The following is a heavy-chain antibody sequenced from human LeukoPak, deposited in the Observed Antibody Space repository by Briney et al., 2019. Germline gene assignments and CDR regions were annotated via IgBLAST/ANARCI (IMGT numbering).Heavy chain of an antibody. CDR2: IYYSGST. D-gene: IGHD3-10*01. CDR1: GGSISSYY. Sequence: PSETLSPTCTVSGGSISSYYWSWIRQPPGKGLEWIGYIYYSGSTNYNPFLKSRVHISVDTSKNQFSLKLSSVTAADTAVYYCARSVNYYGSGSYYDTTGPWGQGTLVTVSS. V-gene: IGHV4-59*01. CDR3: ARSVNYYGSGSYYDTTGP. J-gene: IGHJ5*02.